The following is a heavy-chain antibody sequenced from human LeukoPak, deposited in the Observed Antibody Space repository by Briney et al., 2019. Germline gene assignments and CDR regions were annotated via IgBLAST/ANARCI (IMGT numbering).Heavy chain of an antibody. J-gene: IGHJ6*03. CDR1: GGSISSGSYY. CDR3: ARSFDYGDYDSHAFSYYYYYYMDV. CDR2: IYTSGST. V-gene: IGHV4-61*02. D-gene: IGHD4-17*01. Sequence: SQTLSLTCTVSGGSISSGSYYWSWIRQPAGKGLEWIGRIYTSGSTNYNPSLKSRVTISVDTSKNQFSLKLSSVTAADTAVYYCARSFDYGDYDSHAFSYYYYYYMDVWGKGTTVTVSS.